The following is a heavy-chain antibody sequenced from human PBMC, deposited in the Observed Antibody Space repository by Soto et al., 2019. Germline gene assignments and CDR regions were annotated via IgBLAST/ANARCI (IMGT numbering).Heavy chain of an antibody. Sequence: QVQLQESGPGLVKPSQTLSLTCTVSGGSISSGDYYWSWIRQPPGKGLEWIGYTLYSGTTNYDPSLESRLTISVDTSKNQLSLKLTSVTAADTAVYYCARNGALDYWGRGTLVTVSS. CDR1: GGSISSGDYY. V-gene: IGHV4-30-4*01. CDR3: ARNGALDY. D-gene: IGHD2-8*01. CDR2: TLYSGTT. J-gene: IGHJ4*02.